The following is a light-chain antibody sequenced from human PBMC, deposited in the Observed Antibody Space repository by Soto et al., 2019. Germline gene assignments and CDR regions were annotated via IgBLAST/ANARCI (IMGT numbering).Light chain of an antibody. CDR2: GAS. J-gene: IGKJ1*01. CDR1: QSVRSN. CDR3: QQWNKWPWT. V-gene: IGKV3-15*01. Sequence: EIVMTQSPATLSVSPGERATLSCRASQSVRSNLAWYQQKPGQAPRLLIYGASTRATNIPARFSGSGSGTDFSLTISSLQSEDSAVYYCQQWNKWPWTFGQGTKVEIK.